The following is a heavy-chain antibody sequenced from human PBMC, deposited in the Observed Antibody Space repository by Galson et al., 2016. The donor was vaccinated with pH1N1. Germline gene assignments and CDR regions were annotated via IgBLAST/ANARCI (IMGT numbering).Heavy chain of an antibody. CDR1: GYTFTTYW. CDR2: VYPPDSDT. Sequence: QSGAEVKKAGESLKISCKGSGYTFTTYWIAWVRQMPGKGLEWMGIVYPPDSDTRYSPSFEGQVPISAEKSISTAYLQWSSLKASDTAVYYCARLIGGGYNIREFDYWGQGTQVTVSS. J-gene: IGHJ4*02. V-gene: IGHV5-51*03. D-gene: IGHD5-24*01. CDR3: ARLIGGGYNIREFDY.